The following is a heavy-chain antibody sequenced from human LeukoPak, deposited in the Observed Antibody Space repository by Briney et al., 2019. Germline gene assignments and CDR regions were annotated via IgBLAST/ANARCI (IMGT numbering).Heavy chain of an antibody. V-gene: IGHV3-23*01. CDR3: AKRSGGWELDS. D-gene: IGHD2-15*01. CDR2: ITSSGGST. CDR1: GFTFSNFV. Sequence: GGSLRLSCAASGFTFSNFVMTWVRQAPGKGLEWVSGITSSGGSTYYAVSVKGRFTISRDNSKNTLHLQMNSLRAEDTAVYFCAKRSGGWELDSWGQGTMVTVSS. J-gene: IGHJ4*03.